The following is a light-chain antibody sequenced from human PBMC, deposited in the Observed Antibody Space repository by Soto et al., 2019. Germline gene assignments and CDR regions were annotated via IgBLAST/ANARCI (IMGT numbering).Light chain of an antibody. CDR3: MHRMNWPLT. Sequence: DIVLTQSPVTLSLSPGDRATLSCRASETVSSYLLWYQQKPGQDHRLLIYDASERATGIQARFSGSGSETDFTLTIRSLEPEDFGVYYCMHRMNWPLTFGQGTRLEIK. CDR1: ETVSSY. V-gene: IGKV3-11*01. J-gene: IGKJ5*01. CDR2: DAS.